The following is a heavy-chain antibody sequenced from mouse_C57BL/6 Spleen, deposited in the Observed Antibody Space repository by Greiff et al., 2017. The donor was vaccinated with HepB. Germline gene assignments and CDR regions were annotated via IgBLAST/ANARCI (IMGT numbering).Heavy chain of an antibody. CDR2: INPSNGGT. J-gene: IGHJ3*01. D-gene: IGHD1-1*01. CDR3: ARGPSSLRFAY. Sequence: QVHVKQPGTELVKPGASVKLSCKASGYTFTSYWMHWVKQRPGQGLEWIGNINPSNGGTNYNEKFKSKATLTVDKSSSTAYMQLSSLTSEDSAVYYCARGPSSLRFAYWGQGTLVTVSA. V-gene: IGHV1-53*01. CDR1: GYTFTSYW.